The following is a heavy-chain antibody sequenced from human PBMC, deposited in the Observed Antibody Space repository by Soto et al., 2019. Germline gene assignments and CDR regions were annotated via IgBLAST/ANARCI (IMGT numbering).Heavy chain of an antibody. Sequence: SETLSLTCAAYGGSFSGYYWSWIRQPPGKGLEWIGEINHSGSTNCNPSLKSRVTISVDTSKNQFSLKLSSVTAADTAVYYCARTYSSSWSPYYFDYWGQGTLVTVSS. V-gene: IGHV4-34*01. J-gene: IGHJ4*02. D-gene: IGHD6-13*01. CDR3: ARTYSSSWSPYYFDY. CDR1: GGSFSGYY. CDR2: INHSGST.